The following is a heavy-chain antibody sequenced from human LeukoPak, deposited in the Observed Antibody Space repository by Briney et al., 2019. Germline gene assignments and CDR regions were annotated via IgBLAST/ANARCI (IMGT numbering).Heavy chain of an antibody. V-gene: IGHV1-18*01. CDR2: ISAYNGNT. CDR1: GYNISSYG. J-gene: IGHJ3*02. CDR3: ARDSAEDFYDSSGSYIFDI. Sequence: GASVKVSCKASGYNISSYGINWVRQAPGQGLEWIGWISAYNGNTKYVEKFQGRVSMTTDTSTRIVYMDLRSLRSDDTAVYYCARDSAEDFYDSSGSYIFDIWGQGTMVTVSS. D-gene: IGHD3-22*01.